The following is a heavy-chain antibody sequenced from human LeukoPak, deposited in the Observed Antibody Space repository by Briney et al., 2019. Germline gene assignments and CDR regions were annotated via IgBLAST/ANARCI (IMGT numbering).Heavy chain of an antibody. V-gene: IGHV1-24*01. Sequence: ASVKVSCKVSGYTLTELSMHWVRQAPGKGLEWMGGFDPEDGETIYAQKFQGRVTMTEDTSTDTAYMELRSLRSDDTAVYYCARGRNIGYIVVVPAAYFDYWGQGTLVTVSS. CDR1: GYTLTELS. J-gene: IGHJ4*02. CDR2: FDPEDGET. D-gene: IGHD2-2*01. CDR3: ARGRNIGYIVVVPAAYFDY.